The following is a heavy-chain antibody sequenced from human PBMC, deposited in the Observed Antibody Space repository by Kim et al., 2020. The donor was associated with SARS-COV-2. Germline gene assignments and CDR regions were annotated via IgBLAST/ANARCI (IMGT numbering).Heavy chain of an antibody. CDR1: GGSFSGYY. Sequence: SETLSLTCAVYGGSFSGYYWSWIRQPPGKGLEWIGEINHSGSTNYNPSLKSRVTISVDTSKNQFSLKLSSVTAADKAVYYCARGSVGPTLRDYYYGMDVGGRGTTVTV. CDR2: INHSGST. V-gene: IGHV4-34*01. J-gene: IGHJ6*04. D-gene: IGHD2-15*01. CDR3: ARGSVGPTLRDYYYGMDV.